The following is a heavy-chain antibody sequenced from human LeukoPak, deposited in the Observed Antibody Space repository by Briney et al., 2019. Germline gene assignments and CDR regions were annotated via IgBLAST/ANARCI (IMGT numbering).Heavy chain of an antibody. CDR1: GFTFSDYY. CDR2: ISSSGSTI. Sequence: GGSLRLSCAASGFTFSDYYMSWIRQAPGKGLEWVSYISSSGSTIYYADSVKGRFTISRDNAKNSLYLQMNSLRAEDTAVYYCARENDYGGNDAFDIWGQGTMVTVSS. D-gene: IGHD4-23*01. J-gene: IGHJ3*02. V-gene: IGHV3-11*01. CDR3: ARENDYGGNDAFDI.